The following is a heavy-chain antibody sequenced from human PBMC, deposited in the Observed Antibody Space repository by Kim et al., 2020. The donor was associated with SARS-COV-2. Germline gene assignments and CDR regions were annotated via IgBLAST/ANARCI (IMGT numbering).Heavy chain of an antibody. D-gene: IGHD3-22*01. J-gene: IGHJ3*02. CDR3: ARDNHYYDSSGYGAFDI. CDR1: GGSISSGGYY. V-gene: IGHV4-31*03. CDR2: IYYSGST. Sequence: SETLSLTCTVSGGSISSGGYYWSWIRQHPGKGLEWIGYIYYSGSTYYNPSLKSRVTISVDTSKNQFSLKLSSVTAADTAVYYCARDNHYYDSSGYGAFDIWGQGTMVTVSS.